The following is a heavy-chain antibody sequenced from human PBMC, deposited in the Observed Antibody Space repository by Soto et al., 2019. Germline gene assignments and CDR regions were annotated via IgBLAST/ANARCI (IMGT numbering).Heavy chain of an antibody. CDR2: ISYDGSNK. V-gene: IGHV3-30-3*01. D-gene: IGHD4-17*01. CDR1: GFTFSSYA. CDR3: ARDGGEDGDYPGA. Sequence: QVQLVESRGGVVQPGWSLRLSCAASGFTFSSYAMHWVRQAPGKGLEWVAVISYDGSNKYYADSVKGRFTISRDNSKNTLYLQMNSLRAEDTAVYYCARDGGEDGDYPGAWGQGTLVTVSS. J-gene: IGHJ4*02.